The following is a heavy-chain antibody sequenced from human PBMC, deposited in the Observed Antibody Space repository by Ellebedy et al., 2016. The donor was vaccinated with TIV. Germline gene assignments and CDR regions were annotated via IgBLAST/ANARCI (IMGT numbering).Heavy chain of an antibody. CDR3: ARAIGVADCS. D-gene: IGHD2-21*02. V-gene: IGHV3-7*01. CDR2: INQDGSQK. CDR1: GFIFNDYW. Sequence: GESLKISCAASGFIFNDYWMHWVRQTPGRGLESVANINQDGSQKYYVDSVKGRFTISRDNAKNSLYLQMNSLRDEDTAVYYCARAIGVADCSWGQGTLVTVSS. J-gene: IGHJ5*02.